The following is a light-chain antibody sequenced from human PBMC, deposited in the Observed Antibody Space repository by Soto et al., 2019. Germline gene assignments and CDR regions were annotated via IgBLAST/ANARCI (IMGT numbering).Light chain of an antibody. Sequence: ENVLTQSPGTLSLSPGERATLSCRASQSVGSAWLAWYQQKPGQAPRLLLYSTSTRATGIPDRYSGSGSGTDFPLTISRLEPEDFAVYYCQQYGSPLWTFGQGTKVEVK. CDR3: QQYGSPLWT. CDR1: QSVGSAW. CDR2: STS. V-gene: IGKV3-20*01. J-gene: IGKJ1*01.